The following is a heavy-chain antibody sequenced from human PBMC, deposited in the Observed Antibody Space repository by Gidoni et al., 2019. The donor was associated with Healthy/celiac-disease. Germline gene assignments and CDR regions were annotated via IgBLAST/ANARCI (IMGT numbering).Heavy chain of an antibody. CDR1: GFPFNTAW. V-gene: IGHV3-15*01. CDR3: TTLLGCGLRLGGAFDI. CDR2: NKSKTDGGTT. J-gene: IGHJ3*02. D-gene: IGHD5-12*01. Sequence: EVQLVESGGGLIKPGWSLRLSCSASGFPFNTAWMSWVRQAPGKGLEWVGRNKSKTDGGTTDYAAPVKGRFTISRDDSKNTLYLQMNSLETEDTAVYYCTTLLGCGLRLGGAFDIWGQGTMVTVSS.